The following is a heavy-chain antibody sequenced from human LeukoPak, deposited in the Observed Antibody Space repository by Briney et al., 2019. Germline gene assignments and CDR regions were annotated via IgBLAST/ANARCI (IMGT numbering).Heavy chain of an antibody. Sequence: SETLSLTCTVSGGSISSGGYYWSWIRQPAGKGLEWIGRIYSSGSTNYNPSLKSRVTISVDTSENQFSLKLSSVTAADTAVYYCARDRGYSNYVADYWGQGTLVTVSS. CDR3: ARDRGYSNYVADY. CDR1: GGSISSGGYY. CDR2: IYSSGST. D-gene: IGHD4-11*01. J-gene: IGHJ4*02. V-gene: IGHV4-61*02.